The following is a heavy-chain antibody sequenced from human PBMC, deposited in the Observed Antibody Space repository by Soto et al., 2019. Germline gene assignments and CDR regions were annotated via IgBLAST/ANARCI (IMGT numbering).Heavy chain of an antibody. Sequence: SETLSLTCTVSGGSISSGDYYWSWIRQPPGKGLEWIGYIYYSGSTYYNPSLKSRVTISVDTSKNQFSLKLSSVTAADTAVYYCARERVAYGDYSSGNFDYWGQGTLVTVSS. D-gene: IGHD4-17*01. J-gene: IGHJ4*02. CDR3: ARERVAYGDYSSGNFDY. CDR2: IYYSGST. CDR1: GGSISSGDYY. V-gene: IGHV4-30-4*01.